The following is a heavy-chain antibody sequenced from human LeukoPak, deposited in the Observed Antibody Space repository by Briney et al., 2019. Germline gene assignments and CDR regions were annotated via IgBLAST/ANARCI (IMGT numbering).Heavy chain of an antibody. CDR2: IYYSGST. CDR3: ARIPKPPSITMIVVGPARSAFDI. D-gene: IGHD3-22*01. J-gene: IGHJ3*02. V-gene: IGHV4-30-4*01. Sequence: SQTLSLTCTVSGGSISSGDYYWSWIRQPPGKGLEWIGYIYYSGSTYYNPSLKSRVTISVDTSKNQFSLKLSSVTAADTAVYYCARIPKPPSITMIVVGPARSAFDIWGQGTMVTVSS. CDR1: GGSISSGDYY.